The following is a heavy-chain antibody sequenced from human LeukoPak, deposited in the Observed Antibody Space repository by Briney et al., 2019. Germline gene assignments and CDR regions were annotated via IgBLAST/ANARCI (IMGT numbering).Heavy chain of an antibody. CDR3: TRRVSTTRWFDP. J-gene: IGHJ5*02. CDR2: IKSDGSIT. V-gene: IGHV3-74*01. D-gene: IGHD2-15*01. Sequence: PGGSLRLSCAASGFTFSSYWMHWVRQAPGKGLVWVSRIKSDGSITNYADSVKGRFTISRDNAENTLYLQMNSLRVEDTAVYYCTRRVSTTRWFDPWGQGTLVTVSS. CDR1: GFTFSSYW.